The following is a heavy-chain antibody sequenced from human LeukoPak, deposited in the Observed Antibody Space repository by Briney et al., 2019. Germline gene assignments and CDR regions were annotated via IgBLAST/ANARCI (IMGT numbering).Heavy chain of an antibody. CDR3: ARGPRPRFRYPPYSSGCHLDY. CDR2: IYYSGNT. V-gene: IGHV4-39*07. J-gene: IGHJ4*02. Sequence: PSETLSLTCTVSGGSISSSSYYWGWIRQPPGKGLEWIGSIYYSGNTYYNPSLKSRVTISVDTSKNQFSLKLSSVTAADTAVYYCARGPRPRFRYPPYSSGCHLDYWGQGTLVTVSS. CDR1: GGSISSSSYY. D-gene: IGHD6-19*01.